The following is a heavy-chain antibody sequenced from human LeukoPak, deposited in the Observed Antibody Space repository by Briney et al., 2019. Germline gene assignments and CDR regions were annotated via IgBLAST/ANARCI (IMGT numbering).Heavy chain of an antibody. J-gene: IGHJ6*04. V-gene: IGHV4-30-4*01. D-gene: IGHD5-18*01. CDR1: GGSISSGDYC. CDR3: AREKFGAGYSYGYYYYGMDV. Sequence: PSETLSITCTVSGGSISSGDYCWSWIRQPPGKGLEWIGYIYYSGSTYYNPSLKSRVTISVYTSKNQFSLKLSSVTAADTAVYYCAREKFGAGYSYGYYYYGMDVWGEGTTVTVSS. CDR2: IYYSGST.